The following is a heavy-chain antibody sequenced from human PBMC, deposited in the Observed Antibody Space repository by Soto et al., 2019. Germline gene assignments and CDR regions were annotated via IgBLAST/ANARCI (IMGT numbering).Heavy chain of an antibody. J-gene: IGHJ6*02. D-gene: IGHD3-10*01. CDR3: ARERYYGSGSYGYYYYYGMDV. CDR2: IYHSGST. V-gene: IGHV4-4*02. Sequence: SETLSLTCAVSGGSISSSNWWSWVRQPPGKGLEWIGEIYHSGSTNYNPSLKSRVTISVDKSKNQFSLKLSSVTAADTAVYYCARERYYGSGSYGYYYYYGMDVWGQGTTVTVSS. CDR1: GGSISSSNW.